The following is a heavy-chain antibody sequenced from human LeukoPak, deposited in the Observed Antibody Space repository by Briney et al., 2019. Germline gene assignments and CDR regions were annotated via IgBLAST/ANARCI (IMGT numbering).Heavy chain of an antibody. Sequence: AETLSLTWAVSGGSISSYYWRWIRQPPGKELKRIGYIYYSGSTNYNPSRKSRVTISVDTSKNQFSLKLSSLTAADTAVYYCASSYSGSLYWYFDLWGRGTLVTVSS. J-gene: IGHJ2*01. V-gene: IGHV4-59*01. CDR3: ASSYSGSLYWYFDL. D-gene: IGHD1-26*01. CDR1: GGSISSYY. CDR2: IYYSGST.